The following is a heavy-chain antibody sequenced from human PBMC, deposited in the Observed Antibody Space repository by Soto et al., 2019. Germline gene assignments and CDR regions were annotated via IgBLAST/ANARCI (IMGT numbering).Heavy chain of an antibody. CDR2: IYHSGST. D-gene: IGHD1-26*01. J-gene: IGHJ3*01. V-gene: IGHV4-31*03. CDR3: ARPIVSSYYGDAFDV. Sequence: QVQLQESGPGLVKPSQTLSLTCSVSGASISSGGSYWSWIRQHPAKGLEWIGYIYHSGSTYIYYRGSPHDTPSVRRRVTVSLDTSKNQCSLSLSAGTAADTAVYYCARPIVSSYYGDAFDVWGPGTMVTVSS. CDR1: GASISSGGSY.